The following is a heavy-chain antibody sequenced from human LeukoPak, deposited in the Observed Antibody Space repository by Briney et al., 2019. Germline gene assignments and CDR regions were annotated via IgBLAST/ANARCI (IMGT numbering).Heavy chain of an antibody. D-gene: IGHD2-15*01. CDR1: GFTFDDYA. CDR3: AKAVVSTTNWFDP. V-gene: IGHV3-9*01. Sequence: GGSLRLSCAASGFTFDDYAMHWVRQPPGKGLEWVSGISWNSDDIGYADSVKGRFTISRDNAKNSLYLQMNSLRAEDTALYYCAKAVVSTTNWFDPWGQGTLVTVSS. CDR2: ISWNSDDI. J-gene: IGHJ5*02.